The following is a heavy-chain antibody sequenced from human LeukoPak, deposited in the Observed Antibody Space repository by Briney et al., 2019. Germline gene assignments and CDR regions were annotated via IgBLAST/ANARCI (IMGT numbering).Heavy chain of an antibody. J-gene: IGHJ4*02. Sequence: SETLSLTCTVSGGPISSSSYYWGWIRQPPGKGLEWIGSIYYSGSTYYNPSLKSRVTISVDTSKNQFSLKLTSVTAADTAVYYCAPQRGGLTRFDYWGQGTLVTVSS. CDR2: IYYSGST. CDR3: APQRGGLTRFDY. CDR1: GGPISSSSYY. D-gene: IGHD3-16*01. V-gene: IGHV4-39*01.